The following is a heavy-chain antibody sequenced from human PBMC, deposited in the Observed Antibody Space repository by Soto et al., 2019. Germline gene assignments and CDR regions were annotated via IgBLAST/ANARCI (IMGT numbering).Heavy chain of an antibody. CDR1: GFTFSSYS. J-gene: IGHJ6*02. D-gene: IGHD5-18*01. Sequence: EVQLVESGGGLVKPGGSLRLSCAASGFTFSSYSMNWVRQAPGKGLEWVSSISSSSSYIYYADSVKGRFTISRDNAKNSLYLQMNSLRAEDTAVYYCARYLYSFVEPGYSPAGAEYYYYGMDVWGQGTTVTVSS. V-gene: IGHV3-21*01. CDR3: ARYLYSFVEPGYSPAGAEYYYYGMDV. CDR2: ISSSSSYI.